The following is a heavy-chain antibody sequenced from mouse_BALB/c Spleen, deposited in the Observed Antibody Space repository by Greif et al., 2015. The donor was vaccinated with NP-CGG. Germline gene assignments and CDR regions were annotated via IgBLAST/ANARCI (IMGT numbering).Heavy chain of an antibody. CDR2: IGCYNGAT. V-gene: IGHV1S34*01. Sequence: LVKTGASVKISCKASGYSFTGYYMHWVKQSHGKSLEWIGYIGCYNGATSYNQKFKGKATFTVDTSSSTAYMQFNSLTSEGSAVYYCARSPSITTGTYFGYWGQGTTLTVSS. D-gene: IGHD1-2*01. J-gene: IGHJ2*01. CDR1: GYSFTGYY. CDR3: ARSPSITTGTYFGY.